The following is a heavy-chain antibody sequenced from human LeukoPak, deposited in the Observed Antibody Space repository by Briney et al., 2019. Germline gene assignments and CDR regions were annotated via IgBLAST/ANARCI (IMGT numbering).Heavy chain of an antibody. CDR3: ARRVVATVRGFDYFDY. CDR1: GGSISSYY. Sequence: SETLSLTCTVSGGSISSYYWSWIRQPPGKGLEWIGYIYYSGSTNYNPSLKSRVTISVDTSKNQFSLKLSSVTAADTAVYYCARRVVATVRGFDYFDYWGQGTLVTVSS. V-gene: IGHV4-59*08. J-gene: IGHJ4*02. D-gene: IGHD5-12*01. CDR2: IYYSGST.